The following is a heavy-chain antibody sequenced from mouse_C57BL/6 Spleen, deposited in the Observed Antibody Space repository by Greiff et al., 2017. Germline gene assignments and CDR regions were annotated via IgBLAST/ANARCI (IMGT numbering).Heavy chain of an antibody. D-gene: IGHD3-2*02. CDR1: GYTFTSYT. CDR2: INPSSGYT. J-gene: IGHJ1*03. V-gene: IGHV1-4*01. CDR3: AQGCYGYLDV. Sequence: VQLQQSGAELARPGASVTMSCKASGYTFTSYTMHWVKPRPGQGLEWIGYINPSSGYTKYNQKSKDKATLTADKSSSTAYMQLSSLTSEDSAVYYCAQGCYGYLDVWGTGTTLTGSS.